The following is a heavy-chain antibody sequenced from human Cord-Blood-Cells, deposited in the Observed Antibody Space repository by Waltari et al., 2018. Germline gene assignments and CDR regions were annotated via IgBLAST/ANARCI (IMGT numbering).Heavy chain of an antibody. CDR3: ARESGYYFDY. Sequence: QVQLVQTGAEVKKPGASVKVSCKASGYTFTGYYMHWVRQAPGQGIEWMGWINPNRGGTNYAQKFQGRVTMSRDTSSSTAYMELSRLRSDDTAVYYGARESGYYFDYWGQGTLVTVSS. CDR1: GYTFTGYY. D-gene: IGHD3-3*01. CDR2: INPNRGGT. V-gene: IGHV1-2*02. J-gene: IGHJ4*02.